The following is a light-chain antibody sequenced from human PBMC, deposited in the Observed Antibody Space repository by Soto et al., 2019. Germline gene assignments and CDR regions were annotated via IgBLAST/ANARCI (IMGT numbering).Light chain of an antibody. J-gene: IGKJ2*01. CDR1: QSLVHGDGNTY. V-gene: IGKV2-24*01. CDR2: KIS. Sequence: DIVLTQTPLSSPVTLGQPASISCRSSQSLVHGDGNTYFNWLLQRPGQPPTLLIYKISKRFPGVPDRFSGSGAGTDFTLKISRVEAEDVGVYYCMQATQSYTLGQGTKLEIK. CDR3: MQATQSYT.